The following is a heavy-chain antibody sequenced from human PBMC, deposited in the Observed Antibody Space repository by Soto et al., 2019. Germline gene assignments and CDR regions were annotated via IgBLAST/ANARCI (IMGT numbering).Heavy chain of an antibody. CDR2: IYYSGST. Sequence: QHPGKGLEWIGYIYYSGSTYYNPSLKSRVTISVDTSKNQFSLKLSPVTAADTAVYSCASHDYGDSGFEYRGQGTLVTVSS. CDR3: ASHDYGDSGFEY. V-gene: IGHV4-31*02. D-gene: IGHD4-17*01. J-gene: IGHJ4*02.